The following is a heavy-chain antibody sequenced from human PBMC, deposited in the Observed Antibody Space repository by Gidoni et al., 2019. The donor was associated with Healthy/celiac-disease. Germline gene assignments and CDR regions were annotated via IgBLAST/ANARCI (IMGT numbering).Heavy chain of an antibody. D-gene: IGHD2-2*01. CDR3: ARDVPEYYMDV. J-gene: IGHJ6*03. CDR2: INAGNGNT. Sequence: QVQLVQSGAEVKKPGATVKVSCKGSGYTFTSYAMHWVRQAPGQRLEWMGWINAGNGNTKYSPTFQGRVIITRDTSASTAYMELSSLRSEDTAVYYCARDVPEYYMDVWGKGTTVTVSS. CDR1: GYTFTSYA. V-gene: IGHV1-3*01.